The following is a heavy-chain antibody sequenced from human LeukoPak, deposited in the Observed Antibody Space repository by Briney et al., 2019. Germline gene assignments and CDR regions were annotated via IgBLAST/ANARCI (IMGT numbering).Heavy chain of an antibody. Sequence: GGSLRLSCVASGFTFSSYSMNWVRQAPGKGLEWVSYISSGSSTIYYADSVKGRFTISRDNAKNSLYLQMNSLRAEDTAVYYCEPPLQFLESWGQGTMVIVSS. CDR1: GFTFSSYS. J-gene: IGHJ5*02. D-gene: IGHD3-3*01. CDR3: EPPLQFLES. V-gene: IGHV3-48*01. CDR2: ISSGSSTI.